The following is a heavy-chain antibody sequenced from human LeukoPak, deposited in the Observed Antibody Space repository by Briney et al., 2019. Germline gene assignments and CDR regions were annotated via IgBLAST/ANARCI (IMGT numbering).Heavy chain of an antibody. CDR1: GFTFSSYA. CDR3: ASPIGAGIAVAGLDY. J-gene: IGHJ4*02. V-gene: IGHV3-30*04. CDR2: ISYDGSNK. D-gene: IGHD6-19*01. Sequence: GGSLRLSCAASGFTFSSYAMHWVRQAPGKGLEWVAVISYDGSNKYYADSAKGRFTISRDDSKNTLYLQMNSLRAEDTAVYYCASPIGAGIAVAGLDYWGQGTLVTVSS.